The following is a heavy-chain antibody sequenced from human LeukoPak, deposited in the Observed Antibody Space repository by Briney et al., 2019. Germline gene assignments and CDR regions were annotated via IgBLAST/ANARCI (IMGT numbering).Heavy chain of an antibody. CDR1: GFTFSSYG. Sequence: GGSLRLSCAASGFTFSSYGMHWVRQAPGKGLEWVAFIRYDGSNKYYADSVKGRFTISRDNSKNTLYLQMNSLRAEDTAVYYCARVRRITMVRGVTYYFDYWGQGTLVTVSS. J-gene: IGHJ4*02. CDR2: IRYDGSNK. V-gene: IGHV3-30*02. D-gene: IGHD3-10*01. CDR3: ARVRRITMVRGVTYYFDY.